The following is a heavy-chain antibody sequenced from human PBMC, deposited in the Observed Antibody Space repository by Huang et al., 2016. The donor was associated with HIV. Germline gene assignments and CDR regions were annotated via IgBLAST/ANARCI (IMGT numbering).Heavy chain of an antibody. J-gene: IGHJ4*02. V-gene: IGHV1-69*18. D-gene: IGHD3-10*01. Sequence: QMRLVQSGAEVKKPGSSVRVSCKASGGTFRSNTISWGRQAPGQGLEWMGSVGPIFDTSNDAQNCQGRVTITADESTNTAYMELTSLRSEDTAVYYCVTGGESGSYFDYWGQGTLVTVSS. CDR3: VTGGESGSYFDY. CDR2: VGPIFDTS. CDR1: GGTFRSNT.